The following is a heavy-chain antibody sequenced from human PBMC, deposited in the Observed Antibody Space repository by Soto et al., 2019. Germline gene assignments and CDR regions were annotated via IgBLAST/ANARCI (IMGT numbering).Heavy chain of an antibody. J-gene: IGHJ4*02. CDR3: AKGVAAWGFFDY. D-gene: IGHD2-15*01. CDR2: ISWNSGSI. CDR1: GFTFDDYA. V-gene: IGHV3-9*01. Sequence: GGSLRLSCAASGFTFDDYAMHWVRQAPGKGLEWVSGISWNSGSIGYADTVKGRFTISRDNAKNSLYLQMHSLRAEDTALYYCAKGVAAWGFFDYWGQGTLVTVSS.